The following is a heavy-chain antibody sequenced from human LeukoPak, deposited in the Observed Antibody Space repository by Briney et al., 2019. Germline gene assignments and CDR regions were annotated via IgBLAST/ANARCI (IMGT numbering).Heavy chain of an antibody. V-gene: IGHV3-11*01. CDR3: AKEVPYYYGSGSSAYNWFDP. D-gene: IGHD3-10*01. J-gene: IGHJ5*02. CDR1: GFTFSDYY. CDR2: ISSSGSTI. Sequence: PGGSLRLSCAVSGFTFSDYYMSWIRQAPGKGREWVSYISSSGSTIYYAGSVKGRFTISRDNSKNTLYLRMNSLRAEDTAVYYCAKEVPYYYGSGSSAYNWFDPWGQGTLVTVSS.